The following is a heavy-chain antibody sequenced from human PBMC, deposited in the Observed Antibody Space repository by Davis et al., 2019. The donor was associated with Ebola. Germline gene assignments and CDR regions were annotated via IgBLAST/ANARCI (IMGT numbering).Heavy chain of an antibody. CDR3: ARTYCGGDCYSDYYYGMDV. Sequence: ASVKVSCKASGYTFTGYYMHWVRQAPGQGLEWMGWINPNSGGTNYAQKFQGRVTMTRDTSISTAYMELSRLRSDDTAVYYCARTYCGGDCYSDYYYGMDVWGQGTTVTVSS. CDR1: GYTFTGYY. D-gene: IGHD2-21*02. V-gene: IGHV1-2*02. J-gene: IGHJ6*02. CDR2: INPNSGGT.